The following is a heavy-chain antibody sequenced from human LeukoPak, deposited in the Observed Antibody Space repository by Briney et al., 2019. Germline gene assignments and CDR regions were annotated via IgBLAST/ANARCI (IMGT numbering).Heavy chain of an antibody. CDR1: GGSISSGGYS. CDR2: IYHSGST. Sequence: PSETLSLTCAVSGGSISSGGYSWSWIRQPPGKGLEWIGYIYHSGSTYYNPSLKSRVTISVDTSKNQFSLKLSSVTAADTAVYYCARHDWVAAAPGWFDPWGQGTLVTVSS. V-gene: IGHV4-30-2*01. J-gene: IGHJ5*02. D-gene: IGHD6-13*01. CDR3: ARHDWVAAAPGWFDP.